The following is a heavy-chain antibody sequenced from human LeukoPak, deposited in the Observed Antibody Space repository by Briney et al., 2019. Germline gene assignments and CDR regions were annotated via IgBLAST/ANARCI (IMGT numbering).Heavy chain of an antibody. CDR1: GGTFSSYA. CDR3: ARVSSSSLAGYYYYYYMGV. V-gene: IGHV1-69*05. J-gene: IGHJ6*03. D-gene: IGHD6-13*01. Sequence: ASVKVSCKASGGTFSSYAISWVRQAPGQGLEWMGRIIPVFGTANYAQKFQGRVTITTDESTSTAYMELSSLRSEDTAVYYCARVSSSSLAGYYYYYYMGVWGKGTTVTVSS. CDR2: IIPVFGTA.